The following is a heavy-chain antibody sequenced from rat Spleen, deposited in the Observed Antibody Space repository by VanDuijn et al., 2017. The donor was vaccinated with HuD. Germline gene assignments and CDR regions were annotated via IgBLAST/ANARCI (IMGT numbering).Heavy chain of an antibody. V-gene: IGHV5-25*01. CDR2: ISTSGSRT. CDR1: GFTFSNFY. D-gene: IGHD1-5*01. CDR3: ARQGIGITRTYVMDA. J-gene: IGHJ4*01. Sequence: EVQLVESGGGLVQPGRSLKLSCTASGFTFSNFYMAWVRQAPKKGPEWVATISTSGSRTYYPDSVKGRFTISRDNAKSSLYLQMNSLKSEDTATYYCARQGIGITRTYVMDAWGQGASVTVSS.